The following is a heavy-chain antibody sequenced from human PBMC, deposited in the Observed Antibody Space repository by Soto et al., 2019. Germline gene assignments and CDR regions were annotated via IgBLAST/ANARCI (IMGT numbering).Heavy chain of an antibody. CDR2: IYWDDDK. CDR3: AHSSTWSDQDYFDY. D-gene: IGHD2-2*01. Sequence: SRPTLVNRTQTLTLTCTFSGFSLSTSGVGVGWIRQPPGKALEWLALIYWDDDKRYSPSLKSRLTITKDASKTQVVLTMTNMAPVDTATYYCAHSSTWSDQDYFDYWGQGTLVTVSS. J-gene: IGHJ4*02. V-gene: IGHV2-5*02. CDR1: GFSLSTSGVG.